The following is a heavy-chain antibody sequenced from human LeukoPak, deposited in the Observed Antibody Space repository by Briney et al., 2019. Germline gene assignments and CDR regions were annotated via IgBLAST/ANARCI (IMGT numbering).Heavy chain of an antibody. V-gene: IGHV1-69*01. Sequence: ASVKVSFKASGGTFSNYALNWLRQAPGQGLEWMGGIIPIFGTANYAQKFQGRVTITADESTSTAYMELSSLRSEDTAVYYCALQPRYFDWFLVGGQGTLVTVSS. CDR1: GGTFSNYA. D-gene: IGHD3-9*01. CDR2: IIPIFGTA. CDR3: ALQPRYFDWFLV. J-gene: IGHJ4*02.